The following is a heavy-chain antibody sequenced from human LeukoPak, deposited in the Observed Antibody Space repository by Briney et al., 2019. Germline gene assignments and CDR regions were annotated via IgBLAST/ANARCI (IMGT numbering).Heavy chain of an antibody. Sequence: ASVKVSCKAPGYTFTGYYMHWVRQAPGQGLEWMGWINPNSGGTNYAQKFQGRVTMTRDTSISTAYMELGRLRSDDTAVYYCARDLSYYGSGSYYFDYWSQGTLVTVSS. D-gene: IGHD3-10*01. CDR2: INPNSGGT. CDR3: ARDLSYYGSGSYYFDY. CDR1: GYTFTGYY. V-gene: IGHV1-2*02. J-gene: IGHJ4*02.